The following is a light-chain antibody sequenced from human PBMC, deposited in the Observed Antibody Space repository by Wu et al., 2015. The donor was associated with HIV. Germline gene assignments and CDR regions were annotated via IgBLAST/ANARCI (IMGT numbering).Light chain of an antibody. Sequence: EIVLTQSPGTLSLSPGERATLSCRASQSVSSTYLAWYQQKPGQAPRLLIYGASSRATGIPDRFSGSGSGTDFTLTISRLEPEDFAVYYCQQYDSSPLFTFGP. CDR1: QSVSSTY. V-gene: IGKV3-20*01. J-gene: IGKJ3*01. CDR3: QQYDSSPLFT. CDR2: GAS.